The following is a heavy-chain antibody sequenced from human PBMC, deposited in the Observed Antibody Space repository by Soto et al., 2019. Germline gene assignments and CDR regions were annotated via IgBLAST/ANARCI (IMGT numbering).Heavy chain of an antibody. CDR1: GFTFSDDY. J-gene: IGHJ6*03. V-gene: IGHV3-11*01. Sequence: RGSLRLSCAASGFTFSDDYMSWIRQAPGKGLEWLSYISSSGSTIYYADSVKGRFTISRDNAKNSLYLQMNSLRAEDTAVYYCARHPRADFMDVWGKGTTVTVSS. CDR2: ISSSGSTI. CDR3: ARHPRADFMDV.